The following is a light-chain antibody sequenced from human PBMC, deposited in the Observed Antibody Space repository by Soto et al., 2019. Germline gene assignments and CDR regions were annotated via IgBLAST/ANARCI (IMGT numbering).Light chain of an antibody. V-gene: IGKV1-5*03. CDR3: QQYKTYSRDT. CDR1: QSIDIW. J-gene: IGKJ2*01. Sequence: DIQMTQSPSTLSASVGDRVTITCRASQSIDIWLAWYQQKPGKAPKVLIYEASRLESGVPSRFSGSGSGTEFTLTISSLQPDVATNYCQQYKTYSRDTFGQGTKVEIK. CDR2: EAS.